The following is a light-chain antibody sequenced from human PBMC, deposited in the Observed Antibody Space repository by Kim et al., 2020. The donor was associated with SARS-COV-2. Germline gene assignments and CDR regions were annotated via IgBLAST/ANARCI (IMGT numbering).Light chain of an antibody. V-gene: IGLV3-1*01. Sequence: VSPGQTASITCSGDKLGDKYASWYQQKPGQSPVLVIYQDSKRPSGIPERFSGSNSGNTATLTISGTQTMDEADYYCQAWDSITDVIFGGGTQLTVL. CDR2: QDS. CDR1: KLGDKY. J-gene: IGLJ2*01. CDR3: QAWDSITDVI.